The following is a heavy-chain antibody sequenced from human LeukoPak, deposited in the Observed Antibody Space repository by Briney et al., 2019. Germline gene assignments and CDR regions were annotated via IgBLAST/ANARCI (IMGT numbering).Heavy chain of an antibody. V-gene: IGHV3-23*01. J-gene: IGHJ4*02. Sequence: GGSLRLSCAASGFTLSSYAMSWVRQAPGKGLEWVSLISGNAGSTYYADSVKGRFTISRDITKNTLYLQMNSLRAEDTAVYYCAKYKYYDSSGFDYWGQGTLVTVSS. D-gene: IGHD3-22*01. CDR2: ISGNAGST. CDR3: AKYKYYDSSGFDY. CDR1: GFTLSSYA.